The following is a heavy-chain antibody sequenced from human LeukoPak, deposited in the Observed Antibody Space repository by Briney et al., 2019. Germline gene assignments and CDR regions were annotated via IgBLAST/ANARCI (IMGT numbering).Heavy chain of an antibody. Sequence: SGTLSLTCAVSGGSISSSNWWSWVRQPPGKGLEWIGEIYHSGSTNYNPSLKSRVTISVDKSKNQFSLKLSSVTAADTAVYYCARAGGAAGTYPDAFDIWGQGTMVTVSS. V-gene: IGHV4-4*02. CDR3: ARAGGAAGTYPDAFDI. D-gene: IGHD6-13*01. CDR1: GGSISSSNW. CDR2: IYHSGST. J-gene: IGHJ3*02.